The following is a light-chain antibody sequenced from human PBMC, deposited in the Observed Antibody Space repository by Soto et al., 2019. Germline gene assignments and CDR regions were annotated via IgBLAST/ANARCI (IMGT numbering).Light chain of an antibody. J-gene: IGKJ1*01. CDR1: QNVNNR. CDR3: QHFNNWPLL. CDR2: GAS. Sequence: EIVMTRSPAMLSVSPGERATLSCRASQNVNNRLAWYQQKAGQPPRLLIYGASTRATGIPARFSGSGSGTEFTLTISSLQSEDFAVYYCQHFNNWPLLIGQGTKVEIK. V-gene: IGKV3-15*01.